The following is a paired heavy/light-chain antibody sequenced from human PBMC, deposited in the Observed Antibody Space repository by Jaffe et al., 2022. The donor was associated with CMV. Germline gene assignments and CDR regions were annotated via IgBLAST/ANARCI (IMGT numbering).Light chain of an antibody. CDR2: DAS. CDR1: QSVSSY. Sequence: EIVLTQSPATLSLSPGERATLSCRASQSVSSYLAWYQQKPGQAPRLLIYDASNRATGIPARFSGSGSGTDFTLTISSLEPEDFAVYYCQQRSNWPGITFGQGTRLEIK. CDR3: QQRSNWPGIT. J-gene: IGKJ5*01. V-gene: IGKV3-11*01.
Heavy chain of an antibody. V-gene: IGHV3-7*03. Sequence: EVQLVESGGGLVQPGGSLRLSCAASGFTFSSYWMSWVRQAPGKGLEWVANIKQDGSEKYYVDSVKGRFTISRDNAKNSLYLQMNSLRAEDTAVYYCARIFGITIFGVPPSPYYMDVWGKGTTVTVSS. J-gene: IGHJ6*03. CDR3: ARIFGITIFGVPPSPYYMDV. CDR1: GFTFSSYW. CDR2: IKQDGSEK. D-gene: IGHD3-3*01.